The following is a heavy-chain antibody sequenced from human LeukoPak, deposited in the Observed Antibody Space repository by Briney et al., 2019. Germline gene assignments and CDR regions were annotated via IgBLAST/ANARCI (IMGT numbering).Heavy chain of an antibody. CDR1: GDSVSSNSAA. D-gene: IGHD6-19*01. Sequence: SQTLSLTCAISGDSVSSNSAAWNWIRQSPSRGLEWLGRTYYRSKWYNDYAVSVKSRITINPDTSKNQFALQLNSVTPEDTAAYYCARASQPYSSGWPRTDVWGQGTTVTVSS. V-gene: IGHV6-1*01. CDR2: TYYRSKWYN. J-gene: IGHJ6*02. CDR3: ARASQPYSSGWPRTDV.